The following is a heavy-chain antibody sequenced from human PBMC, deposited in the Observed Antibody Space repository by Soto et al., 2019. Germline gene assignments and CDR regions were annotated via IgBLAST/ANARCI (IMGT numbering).Heavy chain of an antibody. V-gene: IGHV3-23*01. Sequence: GSLRLSCAASGFTFSSFAMSWVLQAPGKGLEWVSTINKSGGSTYYADSVKGRFTISRDNSKNMLFLQINGLRAEDTAVYYCAKDPPTTGTTFDYWGRGTLVTVSS. CDR3: AKDPPTTGTTFDY. CDR1: GFTFSSFA. J-gene: IGHJ4*02. D-gene: IGHD1-1*01. CDR2: INKSGGST.